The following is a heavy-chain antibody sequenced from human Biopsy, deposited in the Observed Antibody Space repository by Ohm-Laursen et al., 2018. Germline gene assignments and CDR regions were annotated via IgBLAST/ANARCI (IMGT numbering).Heavy chain of an antibody. V-gene: IGHV4-4*07. CDR3: ASVVLGPTNDAFDL. D-gene: IGHD3-22*01. CDR2: IYPGGST. J-gene: IGHJ3*01. CDR1: GGDINNYY. Sequence: SQTLSLTCNVSGGDINNYYWSWIRQPAGQGLEWIGRIYPGGSTNYNPSLKSRVTMSVDTSKKQLYLRLRSVTAADTAMYYCASVVLGPTNDAFDLWGQGTMVVVSS.